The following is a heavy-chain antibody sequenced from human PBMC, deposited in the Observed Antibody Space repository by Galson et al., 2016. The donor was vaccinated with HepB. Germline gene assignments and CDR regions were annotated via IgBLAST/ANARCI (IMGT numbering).Heavy chain of an antibody. CDR1: GFTFSNYG. D-gene: IGHD5-18*01. V-gene: IGHV3-33*08. J-gene: IGHJ6*02. CDR2: IYYERISK. CDR3: ARPRLGIQTWSKYYYYGFDV. Sequence: FLRLSCAASGFTFSNYGMHLVCQAPGTVLAWVAVIYYERISKQHAASVQGGCTNSRDNSKNTLYLQMNILRAEDTAVYYCARPRLGIQTWSKYYYYGFDVCGQGTTVTVSS.